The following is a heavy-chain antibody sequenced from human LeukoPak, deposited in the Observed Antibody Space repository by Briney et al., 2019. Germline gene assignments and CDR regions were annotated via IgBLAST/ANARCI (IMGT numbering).Heavy chain of an antibody. D-gene: IGHD3-10*01. V-gene: IGHV1-69*04. CDR2: IIPILGIA. CDR1: GGTFSSYA. Sequence: ASVKVSCKASGGTFSSYAISWVRQAPGQGLEWMGRIIPILGIANYAQKFQGRVTITADKSTSTAYMELSSLRSEDTAVYYCATSHYGSGSSIDYWGQGTLVTVSS. CDR3: ATSHYGSGSSIDY. J-gene: IGHJ4*02.